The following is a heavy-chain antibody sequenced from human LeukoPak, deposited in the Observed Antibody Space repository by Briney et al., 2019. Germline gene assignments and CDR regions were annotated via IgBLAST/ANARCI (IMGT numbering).Heavy chain of an antibody. CDR3: ARGYSLRLGELPDY. D-gene: IGHD3-16*01. Sequence: GASVKVSCKASGYTFTSYYIHWVRQAPGQGLEWMGIINLSGGNTIYAQKFQGRVTITRDTSASTAYMELSSLRSEDTAVYYCARGYSLRLGELPDYWGQGTLVTVSS. J-gene: IGHJ4*02. V-gene: IGHV1-46*01. CDR1: GYTFTSYY. CDR2: INLSGGNT.